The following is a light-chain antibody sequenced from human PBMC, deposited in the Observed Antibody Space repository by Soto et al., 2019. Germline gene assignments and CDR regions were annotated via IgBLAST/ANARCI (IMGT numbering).Light chain of an antibody. CDR1: QSISSW. CDR3: QQSNSYSWT. J-gene: IGKJ1*01. Sequence: DRVTIACRASQSISSWLAWYQQKPGKAPKLLIYDASSLESGVPSRFSGSGSGTEFTLTISSLQPDDFATYYCQQSNSYSWTFGQGTKVDI. CDR2: DAS. V-gene: IGKV1-5*01.